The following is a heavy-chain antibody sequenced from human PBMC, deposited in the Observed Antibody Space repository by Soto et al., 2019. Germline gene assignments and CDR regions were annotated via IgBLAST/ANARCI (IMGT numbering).Heavy chain of an antibody. Sequence: GASVNVSSKASGYTFTSYDVNWLRQATGQGLEWMGWMNPNSGNTGYAQKFQGRVTMTRNTSISTAYMELSSLRSEDTAVYYFFIDAAAGNSSIRFYYFVFWGQSTLVSV. J-gene: IGHJ4*02. CDR1: GYTFTSYD. D-gene: IGHD6-13*01. CDR3: FIDAAAGNSSIRFYYFVF. CDR2: MNPNSGNT. V-gene: IGHV1-8*01.